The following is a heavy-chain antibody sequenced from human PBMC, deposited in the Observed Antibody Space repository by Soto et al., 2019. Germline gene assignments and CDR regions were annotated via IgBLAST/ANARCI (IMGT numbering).Heavy chain of an antibody. Sequence: GGSLRLSCAASGFTFSSYGMHWARQAPGKGLEWVAVISYDGSNKYYADSVKGRFTISRDNSKNTLYLQMNSLRAEDTAVYYCAKDYITMIVVVITTVPDYWGQGTLVTVSS. CDR2: ISYDGSNK. V-gene: IGHV3-30*18. D-gene: IGHD3-22*01. J-gene: IGHJ4*02. CDR3: AKDYITMIVVVITTVPDY. CDR1: GFTFSSYG.